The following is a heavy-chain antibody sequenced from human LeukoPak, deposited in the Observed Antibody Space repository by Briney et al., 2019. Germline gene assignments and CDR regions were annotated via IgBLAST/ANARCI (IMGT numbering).Heavy chain of an antibody. Sequence: GGSLRHSCAASGFTYSSYAMSWVRQAPGRRLEWVSAISGSGGSTYYADSVKGRFTISRDNSKNTLYLQMNSLRAEDTAVYYCAKAMVTYDAFDIWGQGTMVTVSS. V-gene: IGHV3-23*01. J-gene: IGHJ3*02. CDR3: AKAMVTYDAFDI. D-gene: IGHD5-18*01. CDR2: ISGSGGST. CDR1: GFTYSSYA.